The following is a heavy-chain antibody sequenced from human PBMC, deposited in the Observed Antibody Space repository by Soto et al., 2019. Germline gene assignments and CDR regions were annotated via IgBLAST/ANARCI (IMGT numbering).Heavy chain of an antibody. D-gene: IGHD3-9*01. V-gene: IGHV3-21*02. CDR1: GFTFSTYS. CDR2: ISTTSTYI. CDR3: AIDFKYDILTSLYGMDV. Sequence: EVQLVESGGGLVKPGGSLRLSCAASGFTFSTYSMHWVRQAPGKGLEWVSSISTTSTYIYYADSVKGRFTISRANAKNSLFLQRHSLGGEDTAVDYCAIDFKYDILTSLYGMDVWGQGTTVTVSS. J-gene: IGHJ6*02.